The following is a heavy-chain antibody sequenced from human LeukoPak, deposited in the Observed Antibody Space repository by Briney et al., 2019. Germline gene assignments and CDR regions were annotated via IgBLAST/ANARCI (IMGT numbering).Heavy chain of an antibody. J-gene: IGHJ2*01. CDR1: GGSISSGDYY. CDR2: LYYSGST. CDR3: ARVVLGLRYFDWLLSPGYFDL. D-gene: IGHD3-9*01. V-gene: IGHV4-30-4*08. Sequence: SETLSLTCTVSGGSISSGDYYWSWIRQPPGTGLEWIGYLYYSGSTYYNPSLKSRVTISVDTSKNQFSLKLSSVTAADTAVYYCARVVLGLRYFDWLLSPGYFDLWGRGTLVTVSS.